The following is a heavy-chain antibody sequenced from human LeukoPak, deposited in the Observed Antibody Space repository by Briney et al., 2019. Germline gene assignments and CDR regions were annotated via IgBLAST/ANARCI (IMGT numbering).Heavy chain of an antibody. Sequence: SETLSLTCAVYGGSFSGYYWSWIRQPPGKGLEWIGEINHSGSTNYNPSLKSRVTISVDTSKNQFSLKVTSVTAADTAVYYCARETYGYYFDFWGQGTLVAVSS. CDR1: GGSFSGYY. D-gene: IGHD4-17*01. V-gene: IGHV4-34*01. CDR2: INHSGST. J-gene: IGHJ4*02. CDR3: ARETYGYYFDF.